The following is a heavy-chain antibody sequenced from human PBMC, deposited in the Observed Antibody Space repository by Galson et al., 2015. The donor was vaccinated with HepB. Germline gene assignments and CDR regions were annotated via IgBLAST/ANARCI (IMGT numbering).Heavy chain of an antibody. CDR3: ARSGGYYDILTGYYLDWYFDL. D-gene: IGHD3-9*01. CDR2: IKQDGSEK. V-gene: IGHV3-7*03. CDR1: GFTFSSYW. Sequence: SLRLSCAASGFTFSSYWMSWVRQAPGKGLEWVANIKQDGSEKYYVDSVKGRFTISRDNAKNSLYLQMNSLRAEDTAVYYCARSGGYYDILTGYYLDWYFDLWGRGTLVTVSS. J-gene: IGHJ2*01.